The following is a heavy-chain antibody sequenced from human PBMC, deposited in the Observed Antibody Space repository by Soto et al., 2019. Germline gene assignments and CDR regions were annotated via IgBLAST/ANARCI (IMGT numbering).Heavy chain of an antibody. V-gene: IGHV4-4*02. CDR3: VRDLGTGTDY. D-gene: IGHD1-1*01. CDR1: GDSITSRNW. Sequence: SETLSLTCAVSGDSITSRNWWSWVRPPAGKGLEWIGEIYHSGASTYNPSLKSRTTMSVDPSNNHFSLKLTSVTAADTAVYFCVRDLGTGTDYWGRGTLVTVSS. CDR2: IYHSGAS. J-gene: IGHJ4*02.